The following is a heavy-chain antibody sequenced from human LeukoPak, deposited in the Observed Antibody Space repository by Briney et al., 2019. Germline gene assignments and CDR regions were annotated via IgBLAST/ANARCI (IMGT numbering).Heavy chain of an antibody. CDR3: VRGGPNSGGWTLDY. Sequence: ASVKVSCKASGYSFTSYDINWVRQATGQGLEWMGWMNPNTGNTGYAQKFQGRVTIISDTSATTAYMELSSLTSEDMAMFYCVRGGPNSGGWTLDYWGQGTLVTVSS. J-gene: IGHJ4*02. D-gene: IGHD6-19*01. CDR2: MNPNTGNT. CDR1: GYSFTSYD. V-gene: IGHV1-8*01.